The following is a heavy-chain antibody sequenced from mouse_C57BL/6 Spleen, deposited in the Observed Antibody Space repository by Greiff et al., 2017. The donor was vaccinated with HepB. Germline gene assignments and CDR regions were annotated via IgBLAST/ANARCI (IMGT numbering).Heavy chain of an antibody. Sequence: QVQLKESGPELVKPGASVKLSCKASGYTFTSYDINWVKQRPGQGLEWIGWIYPRDGSTKYNEKFKGKATLTVDTSSSTAYMELHSLTSEDSAVYFCARLLRYYAMDYWGQGTSVTVSS. CDR1: GYTFTSYD. J-gene: IGHJ4*01. V-gene: IGHV1-85*01. D-gene: IGHD1-1*01. CDR3: ARLLRYYAMDY. CDR2: IYPRDGST.